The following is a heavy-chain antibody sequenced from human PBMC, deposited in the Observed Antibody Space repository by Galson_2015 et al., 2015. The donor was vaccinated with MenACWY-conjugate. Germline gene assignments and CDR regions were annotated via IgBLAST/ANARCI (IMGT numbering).Heavy chain of an antibody. CDR3: ASPRGGWGSLFRYFDL. CDR1: GGSISSRSYY. Sequence: ETLSLTCTVSGGSISSRSYYWGWIRQPPGKGLEWIGSIYYSGSTYYNPSLKSRVTMSVDTSKNQFSLKLSSVTAADPAVYYCASPRGGWGSLFRYFDLWGRGTLVTVSS. V-gene: IGHV4-39*01. CDR2: IYYSGST. D-gene: IGHD7-27*01. J-gene: IGHJ2*01.